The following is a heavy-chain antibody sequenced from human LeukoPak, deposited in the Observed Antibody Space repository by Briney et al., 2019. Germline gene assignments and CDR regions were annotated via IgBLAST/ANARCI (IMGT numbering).Heavy chain of an antibody. D-gene: IGHD6-19*01. CDR3: ARAQYSSGWYVY. V-gene: IGHV3-23*01. Sequence: GGSLRLSCAASRFTFSSYAMSWVRQAPGKGLEWVSTISGSGGVTDYADSVKGRFTISRDNSKNTLYLQMGSLRAEDMAVYYCARAQYSSGWYVYWGQGTLVTVSS. CDR1: RFTFSSYA. J-gene: IGHJ4*02. CDR2: ISGSGGVT.